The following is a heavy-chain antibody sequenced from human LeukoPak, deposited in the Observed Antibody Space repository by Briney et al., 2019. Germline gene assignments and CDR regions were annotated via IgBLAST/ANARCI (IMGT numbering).Heavy chain of an antibody. CDR1: GGSISSYY. J-gene: IGHJ4*02. V-gene: IGHV4-59*01. D-gene: IGHD6-19*01. Sequence: SETLSLTCTVSGGSISSYYWSWIRQPPGKGLGWIGYIYYSGSTNYNPSLKSRVTISVDTSKNQFSLKLSSVTAADTAVYYCASTTRIAVAVFDYWGQGTLVTVSS. CDR2: IYYSGST. CDR3: ASTTRIAVAVFDY.